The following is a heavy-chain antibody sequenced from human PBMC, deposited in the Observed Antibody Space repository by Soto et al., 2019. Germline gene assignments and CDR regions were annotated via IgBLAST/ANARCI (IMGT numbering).Heavy chain of an antibody. Sequence: SETLSLTCTVSGGSISSYYWSWIRQPPGKGLEWIGYIYYSGSTNYNPSLKSRVTISVDTSKNQFSLKLSSVTAADTAVYYCARGTLLLLFDYWGQGTLVTVSS. CDR2: IYYSGST. J-gene: IGHJ4*02. V-gene: IGHV4-59*01. CDR1: GGSISSYY. D-gene: IGHD2-15*01. CDR3: ARGTLLLLFDY.